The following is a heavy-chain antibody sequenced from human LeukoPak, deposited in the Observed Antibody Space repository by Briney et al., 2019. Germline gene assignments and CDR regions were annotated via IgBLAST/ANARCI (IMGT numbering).Heavy chain of an antibody. CDR1: GFTFNNYW. CDR3: AGYRFDI. CDR2: TNQDGSDK. V-gene: IGHV3-7*01. J-gene: IGHJ3*02. Sequence: GGSLRLSCAASGFTFNNYWMKWVRQAPGKGLEWVANTNQDGSDKYYVDSVKGRFAISRDNAKNSLYLQMNSLRAEDTAVYYCAGYRFDIWGQGTMVTVSS.